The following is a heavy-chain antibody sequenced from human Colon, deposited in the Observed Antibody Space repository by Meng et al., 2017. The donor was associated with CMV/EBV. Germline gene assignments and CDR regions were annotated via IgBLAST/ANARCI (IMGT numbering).Heavy chain of an antibody. J-gene: IGHJ4*02. CDR3: ARGVISKPFDY. CDR1: GYTFPCSW. V-gene: IGHV5-51*01. D-gene: IGHD3-3*01. Sequence: SYKGSGYTFPCSWIAWVRQMPGNGLEWMAIIYPGSSDTSYSPSFQGRVTVSADKSTDTAYLQWLSLKASDTAMYYCARGVISKPFDYWGQGTLVTVSS. CDR2: IYPGSSDT.